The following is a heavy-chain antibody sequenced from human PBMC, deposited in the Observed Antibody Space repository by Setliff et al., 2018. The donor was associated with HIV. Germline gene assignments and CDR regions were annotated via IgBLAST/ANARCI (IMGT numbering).Heavy chain of an antibody. CDR1: GFSFRSYA. V-gene: IGHV3-23*01. CDR2: ISGSGDIT. CDR3: ARGGRDYSESSGYAVPGDYYGMDV. D-gene: IGHD3-22*01. Sequence: AGGSLRLSCAASGFSFRSYAVSWVRQAPGKGLEWVSVISGSGDITYYRESVKGRFTVSRDNSNNTVYLQMNSLRAEDTAMYYCARGGRDYSESSGYAVPGDYYGMDVWGQGTTVTVSS. J-gene: IGHJ6*02.